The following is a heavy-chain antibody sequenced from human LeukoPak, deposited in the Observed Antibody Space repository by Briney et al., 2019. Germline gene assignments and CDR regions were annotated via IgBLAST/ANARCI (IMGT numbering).Heavy chain of an antibody. J-gene: IGHJ6*02. CDR1: GFTYSSHA. Sequence: GGSLRLSCAASGFTYSSHAMSWVRQAPGKGLEWVSAISGSGVSTYYADSVKGRFTISRDNSKNTLYLQMNSLRAEDTAVYYCAKNEEGYYYYGMDVWGQGTTVIVSS. CDR3: AKNEEGYYYYGMDV. CDR2: ISGSGVST. V-gene: IGHV3-23*01.